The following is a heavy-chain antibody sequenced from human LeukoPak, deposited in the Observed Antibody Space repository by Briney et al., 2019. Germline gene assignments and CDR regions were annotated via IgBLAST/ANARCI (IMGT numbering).Heavy chain of an antibody. CDR2: ISWNSGTI. CDR3: AKDNRRHYTSGPNPDSLH. V-gene: IGHV3-9*01. D-gene: IGHD6-19*01. Sequence: GRSLRLSCAGSGFIFNNYAMHWVRQPPGKGLEWVSGISWNSGTIDYADSVRGRFTISRDNTKNSLYLQMDSLRVEDTAFYYCAKDNRRHYTSGPNPDSLHWGQGALVTVSS. CDR1: GFIFNNYA. J-gene: IGHJ4*02.